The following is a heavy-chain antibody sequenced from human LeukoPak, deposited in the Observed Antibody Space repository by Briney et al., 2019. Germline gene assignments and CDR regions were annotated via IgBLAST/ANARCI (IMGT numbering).Heavy chain of an antibody. D-gene: IGHD1-26*01. CDR1: GFTFSSYS. Sequence: GGSLRLSCAASGFTFSSYSMNWVRQAPGKGLEWVSSISSSSSYIYYADSVKGRFTISRDNAKNSLYLQMNGLRAEDTAVYYCARDLVGATTEFSTLPMGYWGQGTLVTVSS. J-gene: IGHJ4*02. CDR2: ISSSSSYI. CDR3: ARDLVGATTEFSTLPMGY. V-gene: IGHV3-21*01.